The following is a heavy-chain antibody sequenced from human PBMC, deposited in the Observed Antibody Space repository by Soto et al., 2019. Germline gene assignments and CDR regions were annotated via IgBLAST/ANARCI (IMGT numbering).Heavy chain of an antibody. CDR3: ARDRGRYQNKYFEF. J-gene: IGHJ4*02. CDR2: IGGSGVTT. V-gene: IGHV3-23*01. D-gene: IGHD1-26*01. Sequence: EVQLLESGGGLVQPGGSLRLSCAASGFTFSDYAMSWVRQAPGKGLEWVSTIGGSGVTTYYADSVKGRFTISRDNSKNTVSLQMTSLRAEDTAVFYCARDRGRYQNKYFEFWGQGTLVTVSS. CDR1: GFTFSDYA.